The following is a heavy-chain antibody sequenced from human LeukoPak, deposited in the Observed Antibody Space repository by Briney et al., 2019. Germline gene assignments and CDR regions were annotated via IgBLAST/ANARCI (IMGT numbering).Heavy chain of an antibody. CDR3: ARVSGRRYYYYYMDV. J-gene: IGHJ6*03. CDR2: MNPNSGNT. D-gene: IGHD2-15*01. Sequence: ASVKVSCKASGYTFTGYYMHWVRQAPGQGLEWMGWMNPNSGNTGYAQKFQGRVTMTRNTSISTAYMELSSLRSEDTAVYYCARVSGRRYYYYYMDVWGKGTTVTISS. V-gene: IGHV1-8*02. CDR1: GYTFTGYY.